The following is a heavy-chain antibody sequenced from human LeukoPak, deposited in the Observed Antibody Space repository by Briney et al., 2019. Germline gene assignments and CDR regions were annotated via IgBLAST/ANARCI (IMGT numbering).Heavy chain of an antibody. CDR1: GFTFSSYA. V-gene: IGHV3-64D*06. D-gene: IGHD3-9*01. Sequence: PGGSLRLSCSASGFTFSSYAMHWVRQAPGKGLEYVSAISSNGGSTYYADSVKGRFTISRDNSKNTLYLQMSSLRAEDTAVYYCVNSAGYVSDAFDIWGQGTMVTVSS. J-gene: IGHJ3*02. CDR3: VNSAGYVSDAFDI. CDR2: ISSNGGST.